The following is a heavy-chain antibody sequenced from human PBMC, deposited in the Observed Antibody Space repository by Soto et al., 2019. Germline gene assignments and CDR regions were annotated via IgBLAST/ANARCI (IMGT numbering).Heavy chain of an antibody. Sequence: QVQLVQSGAEVKKPGSSVKVSCKASGGTFSSYAISWVRQAPGQVLEWMGVIIPISETTNYAQKFQGRVTITADESQSTAYMELSSLKSEDTAVYYCARSQGSSTSLEIYYYYYYGMDVWGQGTTVTVSS. CDR2: IIPISETT. CDR3: ARSQGSSTSLEIYYYYYYGMDV. J-gene: IGHJ6*02. CDR1: GGTFSSYA. V-gene: IGHV1-69*01. D-gene: IGHD2-2*01.